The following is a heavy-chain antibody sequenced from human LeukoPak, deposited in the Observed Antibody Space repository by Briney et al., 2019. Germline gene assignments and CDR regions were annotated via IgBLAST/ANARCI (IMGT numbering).Heavy chain of an antibody. D-gene: IGHD2-2*01. CDR1: GGTFSSYS. J-gene: IGHJ3*02. Sequence: SVKVSCKASGGTFSSYSISWVRQAPGQGLEWMGGIVPIFGTPNYAQKFQGRVTITTDDSTNTAYMELRSLRSEDTAVYYCARDPLGYCSSSRCYVDAFDIWGQGTMVTVSS. V-gene: IGHV1-69*05. CDR2: IVPIFGTP. CDR3: ARDPLGYCSSSRCYVDAFDI.